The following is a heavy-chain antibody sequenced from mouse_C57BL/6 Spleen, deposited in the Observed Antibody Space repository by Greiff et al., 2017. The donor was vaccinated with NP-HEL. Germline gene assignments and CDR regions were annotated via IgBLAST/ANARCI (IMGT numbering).Heavy chain of an antibody. Sequence: DVMLVESGGGLVQPKGSLKLSCAASGFSFNTYAMNWVRQAPGKGLEWVARIRSKSNNYATYYADSVKDRFTISRDDSESMLYLQMNNLKTEDTAMYYCVRHSTGFDYWGQGTTLTVSS. CDR1: GFSFNTYA. D-gene: IGHD4-1*02. J-gene: IGHJ2*01. CDR2: IRSKSNNYAT. CDR3: VRHSTGFDY. V-gene: IGHV10-1*01.